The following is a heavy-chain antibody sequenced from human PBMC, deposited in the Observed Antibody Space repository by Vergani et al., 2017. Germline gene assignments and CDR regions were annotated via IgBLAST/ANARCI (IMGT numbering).Heavy chain of an antibody. D-gene: IGHD2-2*01. J-gene: IGHJ6*02. CDR1: GFTFSNAW. V-gene: IGHV3-15*01. CDR3: TTGGGRGTSKWGMDV. CDR2: IKSKTDGGTT. Sequence: EVQVVESGGDLVQPGGSLRLSCAASGFTFSNAWMSWVRQAPGKGLEWVGRIKSKTDGGTTDYAAPVKGRFTISRDDSKNTLYLQMNSLKTEDTAVYYCTTGGGRGTSKWGMDVWGQGTTVTVSS.